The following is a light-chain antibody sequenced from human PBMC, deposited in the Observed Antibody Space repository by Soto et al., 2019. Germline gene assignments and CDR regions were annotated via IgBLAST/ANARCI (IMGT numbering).Light chain of an antibody. Sequence: QSVLTQPASVSGSPGQSITISCTGTSSDVGGYIYVSWYQQHPGKAPKLMIYDVTSRPSGVSYRFSGSKSGNTASLTISGLQAEYEAYYYCSSYPPCSSYVLGTGTNFAVL. CDR3: SSYPPCSSYV. V-gene: IGLV2-14*01. CDR1: SSDVGGYIY. CDR2: DVT. J-gene: IGLJ1*01.